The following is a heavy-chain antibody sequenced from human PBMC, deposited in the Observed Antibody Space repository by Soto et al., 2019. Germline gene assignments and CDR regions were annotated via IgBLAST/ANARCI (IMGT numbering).Heavy chain of an antibody. Sequence: PGGSLRLSCAASGFTFSDCYMTWIRQAPGSGLEWVSYISSSSGTISYANSVKGRFTISRDNAQNSLYLQMTSLRAEDTAVYYCARGTYRSKTDFDYWGQGTLVTVSS. J-gene: IGHJ4*02. D-gene: IGHD6-13*01. CDR1: GFTFSDCY. CDR2: ISSSSGTI. CDR3: ARGTYRSKTDFDY. V-gene: IGHV3-11*01.